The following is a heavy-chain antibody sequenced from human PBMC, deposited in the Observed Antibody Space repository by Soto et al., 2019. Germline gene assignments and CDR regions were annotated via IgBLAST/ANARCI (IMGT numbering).Heavy chain of an antibody. V-gene: IGHV3-21*04. CDR2: ISSSSSSYI. D-gene: IGHD4-17*01. CDR1: GFTFSSYS. Sequence: GGSLRLSCAASGFTFSSYSMNWVRQAPGKGLEWVSSISSSSSSYIYYADSVKGRFTISRDNAKNSLYLQMNSLRAEDTALYYCAKDYGDRFSDYSYYYYGMDVWGLGTTVTVSS. J-gene: IGHJ6*02. CDR3: AKDYGDRFSDYSYYYYGMDV.